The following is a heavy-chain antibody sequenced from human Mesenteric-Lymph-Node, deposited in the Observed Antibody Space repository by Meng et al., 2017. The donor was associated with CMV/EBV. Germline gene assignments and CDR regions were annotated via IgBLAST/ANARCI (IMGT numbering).Heavy chain of an antibody. J-gene: IGHJ4*02. Sequence: GGSLRLSCAVSGFTFSDYAMHWVRQPPGKGLEWVAVTSYSGDNKYYAESVKGRFTISRDNSRNTLYLEMNSLRSDDTAMYFCASPLYCSSTSCLWTFNSWGQGTLVTVSS. CDR3: ASPLYCSSTSCLWTFNS. CDR2: TSYSGDNK. D-gene: IGHD2-2*01. CDR1: GFTFSDYA. V-gene: IGHV3-30-3*01.